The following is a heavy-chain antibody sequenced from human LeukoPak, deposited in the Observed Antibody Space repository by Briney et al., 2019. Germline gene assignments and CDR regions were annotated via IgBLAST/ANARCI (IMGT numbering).Heavy chain of an antibody. J-gene: IGHJ4*02. Sequence: SETLSLTCTVSGGSISSDNYSWSWIRQPAGKGLEWIGRVYTSGSTNYNPSLKSRVTISVDTSKKQFSLKLSSVTAADTAVCYCAREGSEMTTITDFDYWGQGTLVTVSS. CDR1: GGSISSDNYS. V-gene: IGHV4-61*02. CDR2: VYTSGST. D-gene: IGHD5-24*01. CDR3: AREGSEMTTITDFDY.